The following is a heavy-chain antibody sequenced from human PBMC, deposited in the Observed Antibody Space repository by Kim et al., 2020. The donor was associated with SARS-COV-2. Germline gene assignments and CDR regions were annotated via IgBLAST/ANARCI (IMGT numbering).Heavy chain of an antibody. Sequence: GGSLRLSCAASGFTFRSYWMSWVRQAPGKGLEWVANIKQDGSEKYYVDSVKGRFTISRDNAKNSLYLQMNSLRAEDTAVYYCARDQSRITIFGVVINYYYMDVWGKGTTVTVSS. CDR3: ARDQSRITIFGVVINYYYMDV. V-gene: IGHV3-7*01. J-gene: IGHJ6*03. CDR1: GFTFRSYW. CDR2: IKQDGSEK. D-gene: IGHD3-3*01.